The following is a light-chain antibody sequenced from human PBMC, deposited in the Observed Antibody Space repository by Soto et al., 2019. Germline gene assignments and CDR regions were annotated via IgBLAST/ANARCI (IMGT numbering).Light chain of an antibody. Sequence: QSVLTQPPSVSGAPGQRVTISCTGSSSNIGAGYDVHWYQQLPGTAPKLLIYGNNNRPSGVPDRFSGSKSGTSASLAITELKAEDEADYYCQSYDRSLSVFYVFGTGTKLTVL. CDR3: QSYDRSLSVFYV. J-gene: IGLJ1*01. CDR2: GNN. CDR1: SSNIGAGYD. V-gene: IGLV1-40*01.